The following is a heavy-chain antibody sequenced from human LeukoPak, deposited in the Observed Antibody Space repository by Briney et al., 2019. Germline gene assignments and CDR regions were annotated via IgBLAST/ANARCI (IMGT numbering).Heavy chain of an antibody. D-gene: IGHD3-10*01. CDR2: IYYSGST. Sequence: SETLSLTCTVSGGSISSYYWSWIRQPPGKGLEWIGYIYYSGSTNYNPSLKSRVTISVDTSKNQFSLKLSSVTAADTAVYYCARDSTYYYGPGSYSNFDYWGQGTLVTVSS. CDR3: ARDSTYYYGPGSYSNFDY. J-gene: IGHJ4*02. CDR1: GGSISSYY. V-gene: IGHV4-59*01.